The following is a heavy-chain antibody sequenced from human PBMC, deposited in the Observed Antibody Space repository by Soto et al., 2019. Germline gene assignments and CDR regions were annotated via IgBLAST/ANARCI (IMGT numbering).Heavy chain of an antibody. CDR1: GFTFNTYA. D-gene: IGHD3-10*01. CDR3: AKHNGSGTYNFIDS. CDR2: LSSSGGST. J-gene: IGHJ4*02. Sequence: GGSLRLSCVASGFTFNTYALSWVRHAPGEGLEWVSSLSSSGGSTYYADSVKGRFTVSRDNSKNTLYLQMNSLRPEDTAVYSCAKHNGSGTYNFIDSWGQGTLVTVSS. V-gene: IGHV3-23*01.